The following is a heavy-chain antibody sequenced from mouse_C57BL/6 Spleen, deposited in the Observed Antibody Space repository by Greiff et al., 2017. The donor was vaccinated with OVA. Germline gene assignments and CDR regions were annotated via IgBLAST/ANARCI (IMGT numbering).Heavy chain of an antibody. CDR2: ISDGGSYT. Sequence: EVKLVESGGGLVKPGGSLKLSCAASGFTFSSYAMSWVRQTPEQRLEWVATISDGGSYTYYPDNVKGRFTISRDNAKNNLYLQMSHLKAEDTAMYYCARADSNLLDYWGQGTSVTVSS. J-gene: IGHJ4*01. CDR1: GFTFSSYA. D-gene: IGHD2-5*01. CDR3: ARADSNLLDY. V-gene: IGHV5-4*03.